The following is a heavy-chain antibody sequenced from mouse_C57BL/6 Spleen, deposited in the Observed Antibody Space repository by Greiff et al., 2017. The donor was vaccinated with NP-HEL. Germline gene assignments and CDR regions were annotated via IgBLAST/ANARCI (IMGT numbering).Heavy chain of an antibody. CDR2: IYPGNSDT. Sequence: EVQLQQSGTVLARPGASVKMSCKTSGYTFTSYWMHWVKQRPGQGLDWIGAIYPGNSDTSYNQKFKGKAKLTAVTSASTAYLELSSLTNEDSAVYYCTIYDYDVDFDYWGQGTTLTVSS. CDR1: GYTFTSYW. V-gene: IGHV1-5*01. J-gene: IGHJ2*01. CDR3: TIYDYDVDFDY. D-gene: IGHD2-4*01.